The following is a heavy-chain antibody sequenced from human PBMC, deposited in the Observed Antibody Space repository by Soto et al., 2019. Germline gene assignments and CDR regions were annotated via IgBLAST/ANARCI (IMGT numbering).Heavy chain of an antibody. CDR1: GYTFTSYA. J-gene: IGHJ4*02. CDR2: INSGNGNT. D-gene: IGHD3-22*01. V-gene: IGHV1-3*01. CDR3: ARASVRYYDSSGYDPRFDY. Sequence: QVQLVQSGAEVKKPGASVKVSCKASGYTFTSYAMHWVRQAPGQRLEWMGWINSGNGNTKYSQKFQGRVTITRDTCASTAYMERSSLRYEATAVYYCARASVRYYDSSGYDPRFDYWGQGTLVTVSS.